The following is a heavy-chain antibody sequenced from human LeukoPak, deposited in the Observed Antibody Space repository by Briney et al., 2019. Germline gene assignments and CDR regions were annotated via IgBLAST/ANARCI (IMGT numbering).Heavy chain of an antibody. J-gene: IGHJ4*02. D-gene: IGHD3-22*01. CDR1: GYTFTSYG. Sequence: ASVKVSFKASGYTFTSYGISWVRQAPGQGRAWMGWISAYNGNTNYAQKLQGRVTMTTDTSTSTAYMELRSLRSDDTAVYYCARGGYYDTPGDYWGQGTLVTVSS. V-gene: IGHV1-18*01. CDR2: ISAYNGNT. CDR3: ARGGYYDTPGDY.